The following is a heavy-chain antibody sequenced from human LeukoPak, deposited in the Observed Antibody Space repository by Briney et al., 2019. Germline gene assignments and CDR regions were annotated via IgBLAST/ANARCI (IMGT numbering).Heavy chain of an antibody. CDR1: GYSFTSYW. CDR3: ARQTLSYDILTGYSRPTYFDH. Sequence: GESLKISCKGSGYSFTSYWISWVRQMPGKGLEWMGRIDPRDSYTNYSPSFQGHVTISADKSISTAYLQWSSLKASDTAMYYCARQTLSYDILTGYSRPTYFDHWGQGTLVTVSS. D-gene: IGHD3-9*01. CDR2: IDPRDSYT. J-gene: IGHJ4*02. V-gene: IGHV5-10-1*01.